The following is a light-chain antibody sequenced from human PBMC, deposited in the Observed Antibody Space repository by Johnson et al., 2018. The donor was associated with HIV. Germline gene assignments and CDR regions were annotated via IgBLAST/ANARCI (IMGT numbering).Light chain of an antibody. CDR1: SSNIGKNY. Sequence: QPVLTKPPSVSAAPGQKVTISCSGSSSNIGKNYVSWYQQLPGTAPKLLIYDNNKRPSGIPDRFSGSKSGTSATLGITGLQTGDAAGYYCGTWDSILRAYVFGTGTKVTVL. CDR3: GTWDSILRAYV. V-gene: IGLV1-51*01. CDR2: DNN. J-gene: IGLJ1*01.